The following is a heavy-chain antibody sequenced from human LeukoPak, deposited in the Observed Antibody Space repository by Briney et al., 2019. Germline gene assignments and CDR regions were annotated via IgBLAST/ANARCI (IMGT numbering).Heavy chain of an antibody. Sequence: GGSLRLSCAASGFTFSSYWMSWVRQAPGKGLEWVANIKQDGSEKYYVDSVKGRFTISRGNAKNSLYLQMNSLRAEDTAVYYCARFDYYHAFDIWGQGTMVTVSS. CDR2: IKQDGSEK. J-gene: IGHJ3*02. CDR1: GFTFSSYW. D-gene: IGHD3-10*01. V-gene: IGHV3-7*01. CDR3: ARFDYYHAFDI.